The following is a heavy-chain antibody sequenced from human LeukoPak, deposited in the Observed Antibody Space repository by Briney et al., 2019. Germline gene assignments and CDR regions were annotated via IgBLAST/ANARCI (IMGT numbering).Heavy chain of an antibody. CDR1: GFTFTSYA. Sequence: PGGSLRLSCTASGFTFTSYAMNWVRQAPGKGLEWVSAITGSGGTTYYADSVKGRFTISRDNSKNTLYPQLNSLRAEDTAFYYCARGYGAGNYRRPFYGMDVWGQGTPVTVSS. J-gene: IGHJ6*02. CDR3: ARGYGAGNYRRPFYGMDV. V-gene: IGHV3-23*01. D-gene: IGHD3-10*01. CDR2: ITGSGGTT.